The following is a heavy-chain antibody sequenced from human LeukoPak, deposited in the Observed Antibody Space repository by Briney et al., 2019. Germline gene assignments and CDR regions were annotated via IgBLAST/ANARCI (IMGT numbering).Heavy chain of an antibody. CDR3: ARGIVGGYWYYYYYYMDV. Sequence: PGGSLRLSCAASGFTFSSYWMHWVRQAPGKGLVWVSRINSDGSSTSYADSVKGRFTISRDNAKNTLYLQMNSLRAEDTAVYYCARGIVGGYWYYYYYYMDVWGKGTTVTVSS. D-gene: IGHD1-26*01. J-gene: IGHJ6*03. V-gene: IGHV3-74*01. CDR2: INSDGSST. CDR1: GFTFSSYW.